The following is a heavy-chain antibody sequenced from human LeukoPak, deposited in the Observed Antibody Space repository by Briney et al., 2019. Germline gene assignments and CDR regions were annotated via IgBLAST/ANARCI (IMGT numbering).Heavy chain of an antibody. CDR2: INHSGST. CDR3: ARRRSNLWSGYQYYFDY. CDR1: GGSFSGYY. J-gene: IGHJ4*02. V-gene: IGHV4-34*01. Sequence: KSSETLSLTCAVYGGSFSGYYWSWIRQPPGKGLEWIGEINHSGSTNYNPSLKSRVTISVDTSKNQFSLKLSSVTAADTAVYYCARRRSNLWSGYQYYFDYWGQGTLVTVSS. D-gene: IGHD3-3*01.